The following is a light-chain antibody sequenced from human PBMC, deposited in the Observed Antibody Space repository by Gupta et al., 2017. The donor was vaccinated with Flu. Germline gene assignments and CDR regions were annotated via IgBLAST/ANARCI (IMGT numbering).Light chain of an antibody. J-gene: IGKJ2*01. CDR3: QQRGNWPYT. CDR1: QSVSSY. Sequence: EMVLTQSPATLSLSPGEEATLSCRASQSVSSYLAWYQQKPGQAPRLLIYDASNRATGIPARFSGSGSGTDFTLTISSLEPEDFALYYCQQRGNWPYTFGQGTKLEIK. CDR2: DAS. V-gene: IGKV3-11*01.